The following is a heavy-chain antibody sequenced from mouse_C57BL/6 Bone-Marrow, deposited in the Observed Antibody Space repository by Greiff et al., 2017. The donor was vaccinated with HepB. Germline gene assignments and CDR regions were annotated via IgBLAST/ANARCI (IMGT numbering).Heavy chain of an antibody. CDR1: GYTFTDYN. V-gene: IGHV1-22*01. D-gene: IGHD2-4*01. CDR2: INPNNGGT. J-gene: IGHJ3*01. CDR3: ARSGDYLFAY. Sequence: LVKPGASVKMSCKASGYTFTDYNMHWVKQSHGKSLEWIGYINPNNGGTSYNQKFKGKATLTVNKSSSTAYMELRSLTSEDSAVYYCARSGDYLFAYWGQGTLVTVSA.